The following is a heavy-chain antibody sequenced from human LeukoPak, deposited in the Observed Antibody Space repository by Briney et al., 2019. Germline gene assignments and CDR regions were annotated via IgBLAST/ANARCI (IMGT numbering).Heavy chain of an antibody. V-gene: IGHV3-30*18. CDR3: AKPSLNYFDSSGLDY. Sequence: LSGGSLRLSCAASGFTFSNFGMHWVRQAPGKGLEWVAVISYDGSNQYYVDSVKGRFTISRDNSKNTLNLQMNSLRAEDTAVYYCAKPSLNYFDSSGLDYWGQGALVTLS. CDR1: GFTFSNFG. D-gene: IGHD3-22*01. CDR2: ISYDGSNQ. J-gene: IGHJ4*02.